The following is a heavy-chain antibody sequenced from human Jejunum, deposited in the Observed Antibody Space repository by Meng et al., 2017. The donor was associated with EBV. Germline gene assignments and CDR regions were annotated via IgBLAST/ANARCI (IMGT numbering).Heavy chain of an antibody. J-gene: IGHJ4*02. D-gene: IGHD1-26*01. CDR2: INPDGRTI. CDR3: TRAGYYRFDY. CDR1: GFTLSDHW. V-gene: IGHV3-74*01. Sequence: VRLVDAGGGLFQPGGSLRLSCAASGFTLSDHWIHWVRQAPGEGLMWVSRINPDGRTINYGDSVKGRFTISRDNAKNTVYLQMNSLRAEDTAVYYCTRAGYYRFDYWGQGALVTVSS.